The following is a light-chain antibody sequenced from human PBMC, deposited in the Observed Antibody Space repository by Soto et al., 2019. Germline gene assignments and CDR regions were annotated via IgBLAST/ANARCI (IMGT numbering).Light chain of an antibody. CDR3: QSYDSSLSTYV. V-gene: IGLV1-40*01. CDR2: GHS. CDR1: NSNIGAGYD. Sequence: QSMLTQPPSVSGAPGQRVTISCTGSNSNIGAGYDVHWYQQLPGTAPKLLIYGHSNRPSGVPDRFSGSKSGTSASLAITGLQAEDEADYYCQSYDSSLSTYVFGTGTKLTVL. J-gene: IGLJ1*01.